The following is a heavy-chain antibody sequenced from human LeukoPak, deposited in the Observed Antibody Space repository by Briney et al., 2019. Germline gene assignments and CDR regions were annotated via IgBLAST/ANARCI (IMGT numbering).Heavy chain of an antibody. Sequence: SETLSLTCTVSGGSISSYYWSWIRQPPGKGLEWIGYIYYSGSTNYNPSLKSRVTISVDTSKNQFSLKLSSVTAADTAVYYCASTGYSSGWYHRNNWFDPWGQGTLVTVSS. CDR2: IYYSGST. CDR1: GGSISSYY. J-gene: IGHJ5*02. V-gene: IGHV4-59*12. D-gene: IGHD6-19*01. CDR3: ASTGYSSGWYHRNNWFDP.